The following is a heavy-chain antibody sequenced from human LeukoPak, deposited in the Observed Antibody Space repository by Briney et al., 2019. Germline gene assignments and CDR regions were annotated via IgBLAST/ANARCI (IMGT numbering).Heavy chain of an antibody. J-gene: IGHJ5*02. CDR3: ARDPDMSSYGLVRWFDP. Sequence: ASVKVSCKASGYTFTGYYMLWARQAPGQGLEWMGWINPNSGGTNYAQKFQGRVTMTTDTSINTAYMELSRLRSDDTAVYYCARDPDMSSYGLVRWFDPWGQGTLVTVSS. V-gene: IGHV1-2*02. CDR1: GYTFTGYY. D-gene: IGHD5-18*01. CDR2: INPNSGGT.